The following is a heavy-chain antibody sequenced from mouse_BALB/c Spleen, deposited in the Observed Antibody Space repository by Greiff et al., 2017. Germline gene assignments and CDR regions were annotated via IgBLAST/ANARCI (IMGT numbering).Heavy chain of an antibody. D-gene: IGHD4-1*01. Sequence: VQLQQSGPGLVKPSQSLSLTCTVTGYSITSDYAWNWIRQFPGNKLEWMGYISYSGSTSYNPSLKSRISITRDTSKNQFFLQLNSVTTEDTATYYCASNPYFDYWGQGTTLTVSS. V-gene: IGHV3-2*02. J-gene: IGHJ2*01. CDR1: GYSITSDYA. CDR3: ASNPYFDY. CDR2: ISYSGST.